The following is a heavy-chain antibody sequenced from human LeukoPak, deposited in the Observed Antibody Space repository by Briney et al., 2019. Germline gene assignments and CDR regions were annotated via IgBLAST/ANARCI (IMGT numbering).Heavy chain of an antibody. D-gene: IGHD3-3*01. Sequence: GGSLRLSCAASGFIFTNYFMSWVRQAPGKGLERVASIKHDGSERYYVDSVRGRFTISRDNTMNSLYLQMSSLRAEDTAVYYCATDRGWRTSGYYLYYFEYWGQGTLVTYSS. J-gene: IGHJ4*02. CDR3: ATDRGWRTSGYYLYYFEY. CDR1: GFIFTNYF. V-gene: IGHV3-7*01. CDR2: IKHDGSER.